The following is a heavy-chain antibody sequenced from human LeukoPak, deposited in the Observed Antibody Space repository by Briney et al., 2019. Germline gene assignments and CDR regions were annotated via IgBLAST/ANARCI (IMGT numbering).Heavy chain of an antibody. CDR3: ARRGVYSSSWYSTETPYYFDY. CDR1: GYTFTSYG. D-gene: IGHD6-13*01. V-gene: IGHV1-18*01. Sequence: ASVKVSCAASGYTFTSYGISWVRQAPGQGLEWMGWISAYNGNTNYAQKLQGRVTMTTDTSTSTAYMELRSLRSDDTAVYYCARRGVYSSSWYSTETPYYFDYWGQGTLVTVSS. J-gene: IGHJ4*02. CDR2: ISAYNGNT.